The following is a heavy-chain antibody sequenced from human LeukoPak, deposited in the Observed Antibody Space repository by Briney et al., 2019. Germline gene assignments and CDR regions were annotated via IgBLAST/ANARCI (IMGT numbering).Heavy chain of an antibody. D-gene: IGHD2-15*01. CDR1: GGSLSGYY. V-gene: IGHV3-53*01. J-gene: IGHJ4*02. Sequence: ETLSLTCAVYGGSLSGYYWSWVRQAPGKGLEWVSVIYSGGSTYYADSVKGRFTISRDNSKNTLYLQMNSLRAEDTAVYYCAGEGVAAIDYWGQGTLVTVSS. CDR3: AGEGVAAIDY. CDR2: IYSGGST.